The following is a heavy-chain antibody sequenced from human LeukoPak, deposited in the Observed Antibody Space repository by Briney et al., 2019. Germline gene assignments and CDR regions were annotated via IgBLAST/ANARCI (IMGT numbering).Heavy chain of an antibody. CDR2: IKQDGSEK. J-gene: IGHJ3*02. Sequence: GGSLRLSCAASGFTFSSYSMNWVRQAPGKGLEWVANIKQDGSEKYYVDSVKGRFTISRDNAKNSLYLQMNSLRAENTAVYYCARGRVYSSGWYDAFDIWGQGTMVTVSS. CDR3: ARGRVYSSGWYDAFDI. CDR1: GFTFSSYS. D-gene: IGHD6-19*01. V-gene: IGHV3-7*01.